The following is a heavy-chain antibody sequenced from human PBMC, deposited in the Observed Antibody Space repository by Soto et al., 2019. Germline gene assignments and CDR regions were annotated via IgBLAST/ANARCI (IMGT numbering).Heavy chain of an antibody. CDR3: ARDPRSITGTTSSEDFQH. D-gene: IGHD1-20*01. CDR1: GGTFSGYA. V-gene: IGHV1-69*01. J-gene: IGHJ1*01. CDR2: IIPILGIT. Sequence: QAQLMQSGAEVKKPGSSVKVSCKASGGTFSGYAISWVRQAPGQGLEWMGGIIPILGITNYAQKFQGRITIAADESTGTVYMDLRSLRSEDTAVYYCARDPRSITGTTSSEDFQHWGQGPLVSVSS.